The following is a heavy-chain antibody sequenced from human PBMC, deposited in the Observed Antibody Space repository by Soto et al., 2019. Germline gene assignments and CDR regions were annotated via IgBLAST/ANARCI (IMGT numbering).Heavy chain of an antibody. Sequence: QVQLVQSGAEVRKPGSSVKVSCKVSGDSFISYAISWVRQAPGQGLEWMGGIIPIFGRGNYAQRFQGRVAITADKSTSTVHMELSGLRSEDTAVYSCARDGTTVETAMVSQHYYGMDVWGQGTTVTVSS. CDR3: ARDGTTVETAMVSQHYYGMDV. J-gene: IGHJ6*02. V-gene: IGHV1-69*14. CDR1: GDSFISYA. CDR2: IIPIFGRG. D-gene: IGHD5-18*01.